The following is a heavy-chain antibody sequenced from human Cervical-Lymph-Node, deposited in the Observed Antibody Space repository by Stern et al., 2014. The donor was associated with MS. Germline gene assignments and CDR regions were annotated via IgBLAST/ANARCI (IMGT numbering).Heavy chain of an antibody. Sequence: VQLLESGGGVVQPGRSLRLSCAASGFIFSSYGMHWVRQAPGKGLEWVAVIWYDGSNKYYADSVKGRFTISRDNSKNTLFLQMNSLRAEDTAVYYCAREATRIAPAVANWFDPWGQGILVTVSS. CDR1: GFIFSSYG. CDR2: IWYDGSNK. V-gene: IGHV3-33*01. CDR3: AREATRIAPAVANWFDP. D-gene: IGHD6-13*01. J-gene: IGHJ5*02.